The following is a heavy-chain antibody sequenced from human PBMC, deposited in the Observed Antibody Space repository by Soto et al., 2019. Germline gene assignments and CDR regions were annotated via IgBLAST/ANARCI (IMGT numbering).Heavy chain of an antibody. D-gene: IGHD6-19*01. CDR1: GYSFTSYW. V-gene: IGHV5-51*01. CDR2: IYPGDSDT. J-gene: IGHJ6*02. Sequence: SLKISCKGSGYSFTSYWIGWVRQMPGKGLEWMGIIYPGDSDTRYSPSFQGQVTISADKSISTAYLQWSSLKASDTAMYYCARQGAGTSHFYYYYYGMDVWGQGTTVTVSS. CDR3: ARQGAGTSHFYYYYYGMDV.